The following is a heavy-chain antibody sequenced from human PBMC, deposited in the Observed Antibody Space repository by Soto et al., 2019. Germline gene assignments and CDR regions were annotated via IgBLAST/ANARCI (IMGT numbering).Heavy chain of an antibody. CDR1: GGTISGYY. Sequence: SETLSLTCSVSGGTISGYYWTWIRQPAGKGLEWIGRIYSSGNTKYNPSLQSRVTMSLDTSNNQFSLRLTSVTAADTAVYYCARGQRFSDWFDPWGRGTLVTVSS. CDR3: ARGQRFSDWFDP. J-gene: IGHJ5*02. D-gene: IGHD3-3*01. CDR2: IYSSGNT. V-gene: IGHV4-4*07.